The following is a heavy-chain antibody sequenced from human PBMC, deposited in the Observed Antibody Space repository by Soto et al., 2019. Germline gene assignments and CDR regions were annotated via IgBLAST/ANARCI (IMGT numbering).Heavy chain of an antibody. CDR1: GGSMKRYW. CDR2: VYSSGTT. Sequence: PSETLSLPNSVSGGSMKRYWWSGSRQPAGKGLEWIGRVYSSGTTDYNPSLNSRATMSVETSKNQFSLKLSSVTAADTAVYYCARHRTTLVPQASFDLWGQGALVTVS. V-gene: IGHV4-4*07. D-gene: IGHD2-8*02. J-gene: IGHJ5*02. CDR3: ARHRTTLVPQASFDL.